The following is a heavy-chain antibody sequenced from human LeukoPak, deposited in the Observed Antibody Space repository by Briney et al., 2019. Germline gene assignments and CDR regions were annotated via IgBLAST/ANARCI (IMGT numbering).Heavy chain of an antibody. CDR1: GFSFSTYI. Sequence: GGSLRLSCATSGFSFSTYIMNWVRQAPGKGLEWVSSISSGNTYIYYAGSVKGRFTISRDNAKNSLYLQMNSLRVEDTAIYYCTRDRVVGATQGLGAWGQGTLVTVSS. V-gene: IGHV3-21*01. J-gene: IGHJ4*02. D-gene: IGHD1-26*01. CDR3: TRDRVVGATQGLGA. CDR2: ISSGNTYI.